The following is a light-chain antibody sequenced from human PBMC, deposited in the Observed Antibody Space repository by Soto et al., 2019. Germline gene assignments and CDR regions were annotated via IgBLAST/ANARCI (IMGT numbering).Light chain of an antibody. V-gene: IGKV3-20*01. Sequence: EIVLTQSPGTLSLSPGERATLNCRASQSISTSSLAWYRQKPGQAPRLLIYGAFNRATGIPDRFSGGGSGTDFTLTITRLEPDDFDVHSCQYYGNSPLTFGQGTKVDIK. CDR3: QYYGNSPLT. CDR2: GAF. J-gene: IGKJ1*01. CDR1: QSISTSS.